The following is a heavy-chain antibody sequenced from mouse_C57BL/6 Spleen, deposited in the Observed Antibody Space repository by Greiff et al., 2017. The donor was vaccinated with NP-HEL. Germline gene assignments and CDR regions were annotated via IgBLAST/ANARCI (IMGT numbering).Heavy chain of an antibody. CDR2: ISSGSSTI. Sequence: EVKLVESGGGLVKPGGSLKLSCAASGFTFSDYGMHWVRQAPEKGLEWVAYISSGSSTIYYADTVKGRFTISRDNAKNTLFLQMTRLRSEDTAMYYCARENWESAWVAYWGQGTLVTVSA. CDR1: GFTFSDYG. J-gene: IGHJ3*01. V-gene: IGHV5-17*01. CDR3: ARENWESAWVAY. D-gene: IGHD4-1*01.